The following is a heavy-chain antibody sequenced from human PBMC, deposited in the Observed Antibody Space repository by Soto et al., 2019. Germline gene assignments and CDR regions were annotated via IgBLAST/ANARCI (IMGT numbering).Heavy chain of an antibody. J-gene: IGHJ3*02. CDR2: ISGSGGST. CDR1: GFTFSNYA. CDR3: AKSQRGSSPARTAFDM. V-gene: IGHV3-23*01. Sequence: GGSLRLSCAASGFTFSNYAMSWVRQAPGKGLEWVSGISGSGGSTYYADSVKGRSTISRDNSKSTLYLQMNSLRAEDTAVYYCAKSQRGSSPARTAFDMWGQGTMVTVSS. D-gene: IGHD6-13*01.